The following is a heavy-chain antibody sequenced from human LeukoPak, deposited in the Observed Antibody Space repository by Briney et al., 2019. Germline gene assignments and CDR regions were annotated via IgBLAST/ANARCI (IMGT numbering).Heavy chain of an antibody. V-gene: IGHV3-11*05. Sequence: PGGSLRLSCAASGFTYSDYYMSWIRQAPGKGLEWVSYISSSSNYTNYADSVKGRFTISRDNAKNSLYLQMNSLRAEDTAVYYCARGGPRRDYYDSSGYYYALDYWGQGTLVTVSS. CDR1: GFTYSDYY. D-gene: IGHD3-22*01. J-gene: IGHJ4*02. CDR2: ISSSSNYT. CDR3: ARGGPRRDYYDSSGYYYALDY.